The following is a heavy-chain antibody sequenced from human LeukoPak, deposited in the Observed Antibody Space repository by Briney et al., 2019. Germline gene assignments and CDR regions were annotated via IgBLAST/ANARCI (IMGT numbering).Heavy chain of an antibody. CDR1: GGSISSYY. CDR2: IYYSGST. J-gene: IGHJ2*01. V-gene: IGHV4-59*01. CDR3: ARDLGWYFDL. Sequence: SETLSLTCTVSGGSISSYYWSWLRQPPGKGLEWIGYIYYSGSTNYNPSLKSRVTISVDTSKNQFSLKLSSVTAADTAVYYCARDLGWYFDLWGRGTLVTVSS.